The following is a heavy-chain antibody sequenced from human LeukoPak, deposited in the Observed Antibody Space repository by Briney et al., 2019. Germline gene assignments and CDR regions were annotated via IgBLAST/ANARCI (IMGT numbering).Heavy chain of an antibody. Sequence: SGGSLRLSCGASEFTFSDYYMNWIRQAPGKGLEWVSYIDGGGTITYYADSARGRFTISRDNAKNSLYLQMSNLRPEDTAVYYCARDRGYGSGYHFDRWGQGTLVTVSS. CDR1: EFTFSDYY. D-gene: IGHD3-22*01. CDR2: IDGGGTIT. J-gene: IGHJ4*02. V-gene: IGHV3-11*04. CDR3: ARDRGYGSGYHFDR.